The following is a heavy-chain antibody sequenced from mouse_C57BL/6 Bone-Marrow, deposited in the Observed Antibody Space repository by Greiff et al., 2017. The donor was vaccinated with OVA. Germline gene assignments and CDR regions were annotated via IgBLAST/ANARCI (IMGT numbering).Heavy chain of an antibody. CDR2: ISYDGST. CDR3: ARGPGKLYV. V-gene: IGHV3-6*01. CDR1: GYSITSGYY. Sequence: EVQLQESGPGLVKPSQSLSLTCSVTGYSITSGYYWNWIRQFPGNKLECMGYISYDGSTNYNPSLKNRISITRDTSTNQFFLKVNSVTTEDTATDYCARGPGKLYVWGTGTTVTVSS. J-gene: IGHJ1*03.